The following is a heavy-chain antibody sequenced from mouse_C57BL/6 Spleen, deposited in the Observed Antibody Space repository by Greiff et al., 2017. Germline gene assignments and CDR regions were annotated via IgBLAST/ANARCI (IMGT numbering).Heavy chain of an antibody. CDR2: IDPSDSYT. D-gene: IGHD1-1*01. CDR1: GYTFTSYW. Sequence: VQLQQPGAELVMPGASVKLSCKASGYTFTSYWMHWVKQRPGQGLEWIGEIDPSDSYTNYNQKFKGKSTLTVDKSSSTAYMQLSSLTSEDSAVYYCARGGTTVFAYWGQGTLVTVSA. V-gene: IGHV1-69*01. J-gene: IGHJ3*01. CDR3: ARGGTTVFAY.